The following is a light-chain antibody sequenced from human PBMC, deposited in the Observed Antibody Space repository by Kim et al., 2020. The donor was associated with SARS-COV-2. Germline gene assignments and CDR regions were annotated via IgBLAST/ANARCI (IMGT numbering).Light chain of an antibody. V-gene: IGKV1-33*01. J-gene: IGKJ4*01. Sequence: SSVGDRVTITCQASQDSNNYLNWYQQKPGKAPKLLIYDVSNLETGVPSRFSGGRSGTDFTFTVSSLQPEDSGTYYCQQYDNVPFTFGGGTKVDI. CDR1: QDSNNY. CDR3: QQYDNVPFT. CDR2: DVS.